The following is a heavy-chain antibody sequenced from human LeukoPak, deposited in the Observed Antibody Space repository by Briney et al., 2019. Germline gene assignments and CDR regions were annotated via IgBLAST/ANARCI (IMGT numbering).Heavy chain of an antibody. Sequence: AGGSLRLSCAASGFTYSSYAMSWVRQAPGKGLEWVAAISGSGGSTYYADSVKGRFTISRDNSKSTLYLQMNSLRAEDTAVYYCAKYYFDSSGYYYLRKNWYFDLWGRGTLVTVSS. V-gene: IGHV3-23*01. CDR3: AKYYFDSSGYYYLRKNWYFDL. CDR1: GFTYSSYA. J-gene: IGHJ2*01. CDR2: ISGSGGST. D-gene: IGHD3-22*01.